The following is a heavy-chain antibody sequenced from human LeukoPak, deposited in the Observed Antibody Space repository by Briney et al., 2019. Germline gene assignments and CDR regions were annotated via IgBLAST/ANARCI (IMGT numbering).Heavy chain of an antibody. Sequence: GGSLKLSCAASGFTFSSYGMHWVRQAPGKGLEWVAVISHDGSNKYYADSVKGRFTISRDNSKNTLYLQMNSLRAEDTAVYYCARATNGRFDIWGQGTMVTVSS. V-gene: IGHV3-30*03. CDR3: ARATNGRFDI. CDR1: GFTFSSYG. D-gene: IGHD2-8*01. J-gene: IGHJ3*02. CDR2: ISHDGSNK.